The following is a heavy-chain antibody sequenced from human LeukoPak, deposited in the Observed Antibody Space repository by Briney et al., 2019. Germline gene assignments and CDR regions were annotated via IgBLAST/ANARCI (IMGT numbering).Heavy chain of an antibody. Sequence: PSETLSLTCTVSGGSISSYYWSWIRQPPGKGLEWIGRIYTSGSTNYNPSLKSRVTISVDTSKNQFSLKLSSVTAADTAVYYCAREELLSGPGYFDLWGRGTLVTVSS. V-gene: IGHV4-4*08. D-gene: IGHD2-15*01. CDR3: AREELLSGPGYFDL. J-gene: IGHJ2*01. CDR1: GGSISSYY. CDR2: IYTSGST.